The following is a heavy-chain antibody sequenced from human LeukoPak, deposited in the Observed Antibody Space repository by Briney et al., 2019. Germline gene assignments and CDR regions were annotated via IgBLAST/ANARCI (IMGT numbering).Heavy chain of an antibody. Sequence: PGGSLRLSCAASGFTFSSYEMNWVRQAPGKGLEWVSYISSSGSTIYYADSVKGRFTISRDNAKNSLYLQMNSLRAEDTAVYYCASQLLWFGEHFDYWGQGTLVTVSS. CDR2: ISSSGSTI. CDR3: ASQLLWFGEHFDY. D-gene: IGHD3-10*01. CDR1: GFTFSSYE. V-gene: IGHV3-48*03. J-gene: IGHJ4*02.